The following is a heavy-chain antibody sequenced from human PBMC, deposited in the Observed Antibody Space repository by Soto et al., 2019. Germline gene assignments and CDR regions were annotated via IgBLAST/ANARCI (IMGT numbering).Heavy chain of an antibody. D-gene: IGHD3-22*01. CDR2: IIPILGIA. CDR3: ARGDTYYSDNIDLAEYFQH. V-gene: IGHV1-69*02. J-gene: IGHJ1*01. CDR1: GGTFSSYT. Sequence: QVQLVQSGAEVKKPGSSVKVSCKASGGTFSSYTISWVRQAPGQGLEWMGRIIPILGIANYAQKFQGRVTITADKSTTTAYMELSSLRSEDTAVYYCARGDTYYSDNIDLAEYFQHWGQGTLVTVSS.